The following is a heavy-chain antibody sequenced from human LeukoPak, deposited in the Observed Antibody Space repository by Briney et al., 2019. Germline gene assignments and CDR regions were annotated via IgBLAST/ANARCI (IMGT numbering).Heavy chain of an antibody. CDR3: VRGGAAMAYY. CDR1: GSTFSSYW. Sequence: PGGSLRLSCSASGSTFSSYWMHWVRQAPGKGLVWVSRINSDGSSTSYADSVKGRFTISRDNAMNTLYLQMNSLRAEDTAVYYCVRGGAAMAYYWGQGSLVTVSS. D-gene: IGHD5-18*01. V-gene: IGHV3-74*01. J-gene: IGHJ4*02. CDR2: INSDGSST.